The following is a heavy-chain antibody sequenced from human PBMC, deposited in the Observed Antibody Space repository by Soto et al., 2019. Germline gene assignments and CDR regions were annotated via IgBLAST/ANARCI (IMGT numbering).Heavy chain of an antibody. J-gene: IGHJ3*02. CDR3: ARGEIRGGFDI. D-gene: IGHD1-26*01. V-gene: IGHV4-30-4*01. CDR1: GGSPNGTDYA. CDR2: MYDIGTT. Sequence: QVQLQEWGPGLVRPSQTLSLTCTVSGGSPNGTDYAWSWIRQSPGKGLQCIGYMYDIGTTLYSPSLKSRVIRSGDRSSNLFSARLKSVTAADTAVYFCARGEIRGGFDIWGPGTMVAVSS.